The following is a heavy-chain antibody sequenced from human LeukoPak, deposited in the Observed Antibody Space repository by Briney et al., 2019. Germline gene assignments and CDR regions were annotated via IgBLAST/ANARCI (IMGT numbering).Heavy chain of an antibody. D-gene: IGHD1-7*01. CDR3: ARNAGGYQLLNSFDY. Sequence: GGSLRLSCAASGFTFSSYWMSWVRQAPGKGLEWVANIKRDGSEKYYVDSVKGRFTISRDNAKNSLCLQMNSLRAEDTAGYYCARNAGGYQLLNSFDYWGQGTLATVSS. CDR2: IKRDGSEK. V-gene: IGHV3-7*01. CDR1: GFTFSSYW. J-gene: IGHJ4*02.